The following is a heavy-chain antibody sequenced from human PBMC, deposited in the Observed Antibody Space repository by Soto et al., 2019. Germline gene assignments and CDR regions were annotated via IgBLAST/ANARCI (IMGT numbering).Heavy chain of an antibody. CDR1: GYTFIGYY. Sequence: QVQLVQSGAEVKKPGASVMVSCKASGYTFIGYYIHWVRQAPGQGLEWMGWINPNSGGAKYSQKFQAWVTMTSDTSISTAYMELSRLKSDDTAVYYCARSGGGYDLGDYWGQGTLVTVSS. V-gene: IGHV1-2*04. CDR2: INPNSGGA. J-gene: IGHJ4*02. CDR3: ARSGGGYDLGDY. D-gene: IGHD5-12*01.